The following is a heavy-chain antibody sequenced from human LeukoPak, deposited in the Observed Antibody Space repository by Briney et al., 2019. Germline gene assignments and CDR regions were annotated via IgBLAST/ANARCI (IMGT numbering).Heavy chain of an antibody. CDR3: ARDRGRYYDSRGFYWGYYFDS. CDR1: GIPLKKYG. D-gene: IGHD3-22*01. Sequence: GGSLRLSCAVSGIPLKKYGMHWVRQAPGKGLEWVATIWHDGSPTMYVDSAKGRFTISRDNSKDTLYLQMSSVRVDDTAVYCARDRGRYYDSRGFYWGYYFDSWGQGILVTVST. V-gene: IGHV3-33*01. J-gene: IGHJ4*02. CDR2: IWHDGSPT.